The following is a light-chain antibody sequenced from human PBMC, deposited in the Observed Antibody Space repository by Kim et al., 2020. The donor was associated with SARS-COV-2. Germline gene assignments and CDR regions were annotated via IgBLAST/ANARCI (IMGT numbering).Light chain of an antibody. Sequence: EIVLTQSPATLSLSPGERATLSCRASQSISTYLGWYQQKPGQAPRLLISDASNRATGIPARFSGSGSGTDFTLTISSLEPEDFAIYYCQQRSKWPRTFGGGTKLEI. CDR3: QQRSKWPRT. CDR2: DAS. V-gene: IGKV3-11*01. CDR1: QSISTY. J-gene: IGKJ4*01.